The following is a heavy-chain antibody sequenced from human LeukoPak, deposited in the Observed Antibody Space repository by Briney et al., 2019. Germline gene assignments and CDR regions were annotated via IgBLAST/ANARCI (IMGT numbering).Heavy chain of an antibody. CDR1: GGTFSSYA. D-gene: IGHD6-19*01. CDR3: ARGGQQWLVSTY. CDR2: IIPIFGTA. J-gene: IGHJ4*02. V-gene: IGHV1-69*13. Sequence: ASVKVSCKASGGTFSSYAISWVRQAPGQGLEWMGGIIPIFGTANYAQKFQGRVTITADESTSTAYMELSSLRSEDTAVYYCARGGQQWLVSTYWGQGTLVTVSS.